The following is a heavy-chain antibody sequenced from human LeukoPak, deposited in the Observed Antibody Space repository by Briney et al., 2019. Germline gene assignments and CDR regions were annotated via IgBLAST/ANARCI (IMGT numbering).Heavy chain of an antibody. CDR1: GFTFSSYA. V-gene: IGHV3-23*01. D-gene: IGHD6-6*01. J-gene: IGHJ4*02. Sequence: GGSLRLSCGASGFTFSSYAMSWVRQAPGKGPEWVSGISGSGGSTYYADSVKGRFTLSRDNSKNTLYLQMNSLRAEDTAVYYCASFRSSIAAHDYWGQGTLVTVSS. CDR3: ASFRSSIAAHDY. CDR2: ISGSGGST.